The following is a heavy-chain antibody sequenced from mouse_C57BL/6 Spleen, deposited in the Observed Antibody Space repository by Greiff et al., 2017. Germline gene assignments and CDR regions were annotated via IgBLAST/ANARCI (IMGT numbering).Heavy chain of an antibody. Sequence: EVMLVESGEGLVKPGGSLKLSCAASGFTFSSYAMSWVRQTPEKRLEWVAYISSGGDYIYYADTVKGRFTISRDNARNTLYLQMSSLKSEDTAMYYCTRRDYYGSSFFDYWGQGTTLTVSS. D-gene: IGHD1-1*01. J-gene: IGHJ2*01. CDR1: GFTFSSYA. V-gene: IGHV5-9-1*02. CDR2: ISSGGDYI. CDR3: TRRDYYGSSFFDY.